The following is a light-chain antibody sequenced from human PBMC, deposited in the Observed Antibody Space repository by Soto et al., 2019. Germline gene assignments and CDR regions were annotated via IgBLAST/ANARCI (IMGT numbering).Light chain of an antibody. CDR1: RSNIGSNS. V-gene: IGLV1-44*01. Sequence: QSALTQPASVSGSPGQRVIISCSGSRSNIGSNSVNWYQQLPGTAPKLLIYINDQRPSGVPDRFSGSTSGTSVSLAISGLQSEDEADYYCASWDDRLKGYVFGTGTKVTVL. J-gene: IGLJ1*01. CDR2: IND. CDR3: ASWDDRLKGYV.